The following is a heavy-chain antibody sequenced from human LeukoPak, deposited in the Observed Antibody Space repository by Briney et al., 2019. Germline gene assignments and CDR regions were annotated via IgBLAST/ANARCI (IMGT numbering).Heavy chain of an antibody. CDR2: ISDSGGRR. V-gene: IGHV3-23*01. J-gene: IGHJ4*02. CDR1: GITLSNYG. CDR3: AKRGVVIRVILVGFHKEAYYFDS. D-gene: IGHD3-22*01. Sequence: GGSLRLSCAVSGITLSNYGMSWVRQAPGKGLEWVAGISDSGGRRNYADSVKGRFTISRDNPKNTLYLQMNSLRVEDTAVYFCAKRGVVIRVILVGFHKEAYYFDSWGQGALVTVSS.